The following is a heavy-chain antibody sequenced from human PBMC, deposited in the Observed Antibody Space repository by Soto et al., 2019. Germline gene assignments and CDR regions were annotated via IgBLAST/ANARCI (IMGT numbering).Heavy chain of an antibody. CDR3: ARDHYDVEY. J-gene: IGHJ4*02. Sequence: SETLSLTCTVSGGSVSSGSYYWRWFRQPPGKGLEWIGYIYYSVSTNYSPSFKSRVTISVGTSKFQFSLKLSSVTAPDTAVYYCARDHYDVEYWGQGTLVTVSS. D-gene: IGHD5-12*01. V-gene: IGHV4-61*01. CDR1: GGSVSSGSYY. CDR2: IYYSVST.